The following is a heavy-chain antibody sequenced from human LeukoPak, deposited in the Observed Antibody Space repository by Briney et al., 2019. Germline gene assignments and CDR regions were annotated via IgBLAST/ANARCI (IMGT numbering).Heavy chain of an antibody. CDR3: ATTKQARRYFDY. CDR1: GLTFSSNP. Sequence: GGSLRLSCAGSGLTFSSNPLSWVRQAPGKGLEWVSAINPSGGNTHYADSVRGRFTISRDNSKNTLYLQMNTLRAEDTAVYYCATTKQARRYFDYWGQGTLVTVSS. CDR2: INPSGGNT. D-gene: IGHD1-1*01. V-gene: IGHV3-23*01. J-gene: IGHJ4*02.